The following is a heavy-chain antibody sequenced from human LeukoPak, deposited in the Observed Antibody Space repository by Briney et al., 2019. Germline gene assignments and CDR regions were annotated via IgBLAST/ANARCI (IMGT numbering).Heavy chain of an antibody. CDR1: GGSISSYY. J-gene: IGHJ4*02. CDR3: ARQPSGYYEKSGYYPYYFDS. V-gene: IGHV4-4*07. D-gene: IGHD3-22*01. CDR2: IYTSGST. Sequence: SETLSLTCTVSGGSISSYYWSWIRQPAGKGLEWIGRIYTSGSTNYNPSLNSRVTISLDTSKSQFSLKLNSVTAADTAVYYCARQPSGYYEKSGYYPYYFDSWGQGILVTVSS.